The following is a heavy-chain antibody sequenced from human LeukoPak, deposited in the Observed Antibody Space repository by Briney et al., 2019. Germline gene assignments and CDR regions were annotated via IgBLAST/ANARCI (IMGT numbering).Heavy chain of an antibody. V-gene: IGHV4-4*09. Sequence: SETLSLTCTVSGGSISSYYWSWIRQPPGKGLEWIGYIYTSGTTNYNPSLKSRVTISLDTSKNQFSLELSSVTAADTAVYYCARRLYSSSCWFDPWGQGTLVTVSS. D-gene: IGHD6-13*01. CDR2: IYTSGTT. CDR3: ARRLYSSSCWFDP. CDR1: GGSISSYY. J-gene: IGHJ5*02.